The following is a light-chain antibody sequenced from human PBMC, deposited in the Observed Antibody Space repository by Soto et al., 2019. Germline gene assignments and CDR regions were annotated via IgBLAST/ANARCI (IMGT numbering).Light chain of an antibody. Sequence: DIVMTQSPDSLAVSLGERATINCKSSQSVLYSSNNKNYLAWYQQKPGQPPKLLIYWASTRESGVPDRFSGSGSGTDFTLTSSSLQAEDVAVYSCQQYYSTPVTFGQGTKLEIK. CDR1: QSVLYSSNNKNY. CDR2: WAS. V-gene: IGKV4-1*01. J-gene: IGKJ2*01. CDR3: QQYYSTPVT.